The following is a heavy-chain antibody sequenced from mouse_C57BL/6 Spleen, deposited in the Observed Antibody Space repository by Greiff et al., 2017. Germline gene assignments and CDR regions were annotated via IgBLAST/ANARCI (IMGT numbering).Heavy chain of an antibody. V-gene: IGHV1-54*01. CDR2: INPGSGGT. J-gene: IGHJ4*01. CDR3: ARCGSNDERDAMDY. D-gene: IGHD2-12*01. CDR1: GYAFTNYL. Sequence: QVQLQQSGAELVRPGTSVKVSCKASGYAFTNYLIEWVKQRPGQGLEWIGVINPGSGGTNYNEKFKGKATLTADNSSSTAYMKLSSLTSEDSAVYFCARCGSNDERDAMDYWGQGTSVTVSS.